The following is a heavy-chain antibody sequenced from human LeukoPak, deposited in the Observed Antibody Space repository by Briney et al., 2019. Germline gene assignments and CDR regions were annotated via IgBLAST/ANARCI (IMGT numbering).Heavy chain of an antibody. D-gene: IGHD2-2*02. CDR2: ISSSSSTI. CDR3: AREVVVVVPAAIDYYYYMDV. CDR1: GFTFSSYS. V-gene: IGHV3-48*01. Sequence: GGSLRLSCAAPGFTFSSYSMNWVRQAPGKGLEWVSYISSSSSTIYYADSVKGRFTISRDNAKNSLYLQMNSLRAEDTAVYYCAREVVVVVPAAIDYYYYMDVWGKGTTVTVSS. J-gene: IGHJ6*03.